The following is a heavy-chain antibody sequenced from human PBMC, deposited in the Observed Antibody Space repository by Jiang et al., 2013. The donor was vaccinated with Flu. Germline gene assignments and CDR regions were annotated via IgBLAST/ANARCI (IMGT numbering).Heavy chain of an antibody. CDR3: ARFGAIVPTTHHSYYYGMDV. CDR1: GYTFTNHG. J-gene: IGHJ6*02. D-gene: IGHD5-12*01. CDR2: ISAYTGNT. Sequence: SGAEVKKPGASLKVSCKASGYTFTNHGITWVRRAPGQGLEWMGWISAYTGNTKYAQKLQGRVTMTTDTSANTAYMDLRSLRSDDTAVYYCARFGAIVPTTHHSYYYGMDVWGQGTTVTVSS. V-gene: IGHV1-18*01.